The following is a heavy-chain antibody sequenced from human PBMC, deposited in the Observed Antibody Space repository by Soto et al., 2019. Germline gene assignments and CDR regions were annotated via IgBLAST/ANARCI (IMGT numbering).Heavy chain of an antibody. Sequence: PGGSLRLSCAASGFTFSSFSLNWVRQAPGKGLEWVSSISSSATYIYYTDSVKGRFTISRDNAKNSLYLQMNSLRAEDTAVYYCAIDPYYYDSSGFVDYWGQGTLVTVSS. J-gene: IGHJ4*02. D-gene: IGHD3-22*01. CDR1: GFTFSSFS. CDR3: AIDPYYYDSSGFVDY. CDR2: ISSSATYI. V-gene: IGHV3-21*01.